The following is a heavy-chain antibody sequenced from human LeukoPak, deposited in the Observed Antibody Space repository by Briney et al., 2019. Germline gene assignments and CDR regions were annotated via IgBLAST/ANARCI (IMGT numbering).Heavy chain of an antibody. D-gene: IGHD3-3*01. Sequence: GGSLRLSCAASGFIFTGYFMSWVRQAPGKGLEWVASIKHDGSEKYYVDSVRGRFTISRDNTKNLLYLQMSSLRAEDTAVYYCATDRGWRTSGYYLYYFEYWGQGSLVTFSS. V-gene: IGHV3-7*01. CDR1: GFIFTGYF. CDR3: ATDRGWRTSGYYLYYFEY. CDR2: IKHDGSEK. J-gene: IGHJ4*02.